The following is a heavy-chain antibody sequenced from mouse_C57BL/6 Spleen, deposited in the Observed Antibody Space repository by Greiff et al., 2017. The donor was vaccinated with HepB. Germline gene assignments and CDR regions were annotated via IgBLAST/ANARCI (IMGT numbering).Heavy chain of an antibody. Sequence: QVHLKQPGAELVKPGASVKLSCKASGYTFTSYWMHWVKQRPGQGLEWIGMIHPNSGSTNYNEKFKSKATLTVDKSSSTANMQRSNLADEDSAVYYCAPHCYLDYWGQGTTVTVSS. CDR1: GYTFTSYW. V-gene: IGHV1-64*01. J-gene: IGHJ2*01. CDR3: APHCYLDY. CDR2: IHPNSGST.